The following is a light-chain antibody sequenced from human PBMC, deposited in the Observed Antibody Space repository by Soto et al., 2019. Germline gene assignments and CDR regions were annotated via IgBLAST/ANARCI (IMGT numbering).Light chain of an antibody. CDR2: EVS. J-gene: IGLJ1*01. V-gene: IGLV2-14*01. CDR3: SSYTSGSTYV. CDR1: SSDVGGYNY. Sequence: QSALTQPASVSGSPGQSITISCTGTSSDVGGYNYVSWYQQHPGKAPKLIIYEVSNRPSEISNRFSGSKSGNTASLTISGLQAEDEADYYCSSYTSGSTYVLGTGTKVTVL.